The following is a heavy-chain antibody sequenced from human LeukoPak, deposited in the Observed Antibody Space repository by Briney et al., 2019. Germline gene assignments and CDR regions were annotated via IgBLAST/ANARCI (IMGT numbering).Heavy chain of an antibody. CDR3: ARARMPYSSRNNWFDP. CDR2: INPNSGGT. Sequence: ASVNVSCKASGYTFTGYYMHWVRQAPGQGLEWMGWINPNSGGTNYAQKFQGRVTMTRDTSISTAYMELSRLRSDDTAVYYCARARMPYSSRNNWFDPWGQGTLVTVSS. V-gene: IGHV1-2*02. CDR1: GYTFTGYY. D-gene: IGHD6-13*01. J-gene: IGHJ5*02.